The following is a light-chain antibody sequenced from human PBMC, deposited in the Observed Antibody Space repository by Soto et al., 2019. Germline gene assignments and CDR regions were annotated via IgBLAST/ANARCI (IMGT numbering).Light chain of an antibody. V-gene: IGKV3-15*01. J-gene: IGKJ1*01. CDR1: QSVGSN. CDR3: QQYISSPLT. Sequence: EIVMTQPPATLSVSPEQRVTLSCRARQSVGSNLAWYQQKPGQAPRLLIYGASTRATGIPARFSGSGSETEFTLTISRLEPEDSAVYYCQQYISSPLTFGQGTKVDNK. CDR2: GAS.